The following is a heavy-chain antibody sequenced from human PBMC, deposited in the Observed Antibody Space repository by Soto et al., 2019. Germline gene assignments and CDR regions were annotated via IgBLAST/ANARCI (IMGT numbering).Heavy chain of an antibody. CDR2: IYYGGST. Sequence: PSETLSLTCTVSGGSISSYYWSWIRQPPGKGLEWIGYIYYGGSTNYNPSLKSRVTISVDTSKNQFSLKLSSVTAADTAVYYCARGGGGYCSSTSCYRPQNWFDPWGQGILVTVPS. J-gene: IGHJ5*02. V-gene: IGHV4-59*01. CDR3: ARGGGGYCSSTSCYRPQNWFDP. CDR1: GGSISSYY. D-gene: IGHD2-2*02.